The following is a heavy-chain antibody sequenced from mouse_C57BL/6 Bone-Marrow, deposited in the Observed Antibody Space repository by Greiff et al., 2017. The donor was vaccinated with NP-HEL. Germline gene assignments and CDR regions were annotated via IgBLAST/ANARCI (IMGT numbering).Heavy chain of an antibody. CDR2: IYPGDGDT. CDR3: ASLGRWYYFDY. D-gene: IGHD4-1*01. J-gene: IGHJ2*01. Sequence: QVQLKESGPELVKPGASVKISCKASGYAFSSSWMNWVKQRPGKGLEWIGRIYPGDGDTNYNGKFKGKATLTADKSSSTAYMQLSSLTSEDSAVYFCASLGRWYYFDYGGQGTTLTVSS. CDR1: GYAFSSSW. V-gene: IGHV1-82*01.